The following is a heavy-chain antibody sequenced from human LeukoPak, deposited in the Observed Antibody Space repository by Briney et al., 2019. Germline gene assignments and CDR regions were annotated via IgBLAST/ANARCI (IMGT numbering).Heavy chain of an antibody. CDR2: ISSSSSTI. V-gene: IGHV3-48*01. Sequence: PGGSLRLSCAASGFTFSSYSMNWVRQAPGKGLEWVSYISSSSSTIYYADSVKGRFTISRDNAKNSLYLQMTSLRAEDTAVYYCARRTSIAARPLDYWGQGTLVTVSS. CDR3: ARRTSIAARPLDY. J-gene: IGHJ4*02. CDR1: GFTFSSYS. D-gene: IGHD6-6*01.